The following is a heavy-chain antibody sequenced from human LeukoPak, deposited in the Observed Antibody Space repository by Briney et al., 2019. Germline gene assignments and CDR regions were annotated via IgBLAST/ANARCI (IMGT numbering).Heavy chain of an antibody. J-gene: IGHJ4*02. CDR3: AREDSMIAGAFVN. CDR1: GFTVSSNY. Sequence: PGGSLRLSCAAFGFTVSSNYMSSVRQAPAKGLEWVSIIYSGGSTYYADSVKGRFTISRDNSKNTLYLQMNSLRAEDTAVYYCAREDSMIAGAFVNWGQGTLVTVSS. CDR2: IYSGGST. D-gene: IGHD3-22*01. V-gene: IGHV3-66*01.